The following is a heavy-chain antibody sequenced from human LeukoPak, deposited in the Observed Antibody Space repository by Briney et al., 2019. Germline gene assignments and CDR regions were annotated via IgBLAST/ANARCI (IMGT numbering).Heavy chain of an antibody. V-gene: IGHV3-23*01. CDR2: ISGSGGST. Sequence: GGSLRLSCAASGFTFSSYAMSWVRQAPGKGLEWVSAISGSGGSTYYADSVKGRFTISRDNSKNTLYLQMNSLRAEDTAVYYCAKEAYYYGSGSYELFDYWGQGTLVTVSS. J-gene: IGHJ4*02. D-gene: IGHD3-10*01. CDR1: GFTFSSYA. CDR3: AKEAYYYGSGSYELFDY.